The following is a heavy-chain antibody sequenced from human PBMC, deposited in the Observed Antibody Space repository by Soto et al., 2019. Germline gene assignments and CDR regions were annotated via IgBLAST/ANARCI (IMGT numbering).Heavy chain of an antibody. Sequence: GESLKISCKGSGYSFTSYWISWVRQMPGKCLCGMGRIDPSYSYTKYSPSFQGHVTISTDKSISTAYLQWSSLKASDTAMYYRARPDIVVVPAAKSGLSYYYYGMDVWGQGTTVTVSS. D-gene: IGHD2-2*01. J-gene: IGHJ6*02. CDR1: GYSFTSYW. CDR2: IDPSYSYT. CDR3: ARPDIVVVPAAKSGLSYYYYGMDV. V-gene: IGHV5-10-1*01.